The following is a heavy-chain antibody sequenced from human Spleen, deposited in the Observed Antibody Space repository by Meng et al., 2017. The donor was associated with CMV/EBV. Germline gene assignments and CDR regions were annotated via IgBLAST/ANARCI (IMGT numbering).Heavy chain of an antibody. CDR2: INHSGST. V-gene: IGHV4-39*07. CDR3: AGGYEYYYYYYGMDV. CDR1: GDSINNNDYY. D-gene: IGHD3-16*01. Sequence: QEQLQELGPGRVNPSETLSLTCTVSGDSINNNDYYWSWIRQPPGKGLEWIGEINHSGSTNYNPSLKSRVTISVDTSKNQFSLKLSSVTAADTAVYYCAGGYEYYYYYYGMDVWGQGTTVTVSS. J-gene: IGHJ6*02.